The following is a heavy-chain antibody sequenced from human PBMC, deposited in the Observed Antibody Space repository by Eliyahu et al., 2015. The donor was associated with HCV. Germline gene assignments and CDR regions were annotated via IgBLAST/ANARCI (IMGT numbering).Heavy chain of an antibody. D-gene: IGHD6-19*01. Sequence: EVQLVESGGGLVQPGGSXRLSXXXSGFTFSXXEMNWVRQAPGKGLEWLSYINSXNTIHXADSVKGRFTISRDNAKSSLYLQMNSLRAEDTAVYYCARDATPQYSTGWVYFDYWGQGTLVTVSS. CDR1: GFTFSXXE. CDR2: INSXNTI. V-gene: IGHV3-48*03. J-gene: IGHJ4*02. CDR3: ARDATPQYSTGWVYFDY.